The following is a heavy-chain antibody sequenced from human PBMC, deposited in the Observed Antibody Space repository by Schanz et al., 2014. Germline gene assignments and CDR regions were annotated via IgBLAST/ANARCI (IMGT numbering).Heavy chain of an antibody. CDR3: GRNQAPYTHLSDGKYFDY. CDR2: ISPYNGNT. J-gene: IGHJ4*02. D-gene: IGHD2-2*02. Sequence: QVQLVQSGAEVKKPGASVKVSCKASGYTFTSYGISWVRQAPGQGLEWMGWISPYNGNTNYAQKLQGRVTMTADTTQDTTFKELKSLRSDDHAVDYCGRNQAPYTHLSDGKYFDYRGQGSLVTVSS. V-gene: IGHV1-18*01. CDR1: GYTFTSYG.